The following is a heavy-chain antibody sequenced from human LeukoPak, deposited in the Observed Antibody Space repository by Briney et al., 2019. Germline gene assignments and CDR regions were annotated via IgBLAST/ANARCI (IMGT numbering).Heavy chain of an antibody. CDR2: INTNTGNP. J-gene: IGHJ6*03. CDR1: GYTFTSYA. D-gene: IGHD5-18*01. Sequence: GASVKVSCKASGYTFTSYAMNWARQAPGQGLEWMGWINTNTGNPTYAQGFTGRFVFSLDTSVSTAYLQISSLKAEDTAVYYCARDFGRDTAMNYYYYMDVWGKGTTVTVSS. V-gene: IGHV7-4-1*02. CDR3: ARDFGRDTAMNYYYYMDV.